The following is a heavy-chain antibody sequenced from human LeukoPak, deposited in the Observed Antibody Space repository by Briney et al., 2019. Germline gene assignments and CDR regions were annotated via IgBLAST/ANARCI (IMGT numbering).Heavy chain of an antibody. V-gene: IGHV3-21*01. J-gene: IGHJ4*02. D-gene: IGHD1-26*01. CDR1: GFTFSSYS. CDR3: AREHSGSYPSPYYFDY. CDR2: ISSSSSYI. Sequence: GGSLRLSCAASGFTFSSYSMNWVRQAPGKGLEWVSSISSSSSYIYYADSVKGRFTISRDNAKNSLYLQMNSLRAEDTAVYYCAREHSGSYPSPYYFDYWGQGTLVTVSS.